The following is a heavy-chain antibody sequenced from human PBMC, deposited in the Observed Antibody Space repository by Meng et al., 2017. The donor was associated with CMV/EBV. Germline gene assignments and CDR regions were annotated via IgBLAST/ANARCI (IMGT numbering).Heavy chain of an antibody. V-gene: IGHV4-34*01. Sequence: ESLKISCAVYGGSFSGYYWSWIRQPPGKGLEWIGEINHSGSTNYNSSLKSRVTISVDTSKNQFSLKLSSVTAADTAVYYCARATTIVVVPAATVGWFDPWGQGTLVTVSS. CDR1: GGSFSGYY. CDR3: ARATTIVVVPAATVGWFDP. CDR2: INHSGST. J-gene: IGHJ5*02. D-gene: IGHD2-2*01.